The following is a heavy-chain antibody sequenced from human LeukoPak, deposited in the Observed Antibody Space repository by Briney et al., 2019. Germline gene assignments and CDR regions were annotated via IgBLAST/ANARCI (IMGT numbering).Heavy chain of an antibody. V-gene: IGHV1-2*02. CDR1: GYTFTGYY. J-gene: IGHJ4*02. CDR3: ARTRGYSYGYEGDY. D-gene: IGHD5-18*01. CDR2: INPNSGGT. Sequence: ASVKVSCKASGYTFTGYYMHWVRQAPGQGLEWMGWINPNSGGTNYAQKFQGRVTMTRDTSISTAYMELSRLRSDDTAVYYCARTRGYSYGYEGDYWGQGTLVTVSS.